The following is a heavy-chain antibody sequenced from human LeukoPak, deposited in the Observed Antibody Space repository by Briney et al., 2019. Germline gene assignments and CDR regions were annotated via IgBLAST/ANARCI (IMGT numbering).Heavy chain of an antibody. D-gene: IGHD6-19*01. J-gene: IGHJ4*02. CDR2: INPNSGGT. CDR3: ARDPRIAVAGKYFDY. CDR1: GYTFTGYY. V-gene: IGHV1-2*06. Sequence: ASVKVSCKASGYTFTGYYMHWVRQAPGQGLEWMGRINPNSGGTNYAQKFQGRVTMTRDTSISTAYMELSRLRSDDTAAYYCARDPRIAVAGKYFDYWGQGTLVPVSS.